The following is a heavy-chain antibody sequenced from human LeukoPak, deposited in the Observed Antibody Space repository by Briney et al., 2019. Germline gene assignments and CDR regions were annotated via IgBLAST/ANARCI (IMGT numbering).Heavy chain of an antibody. Sequence: PSETLSLTCTVSGGSIRSYYGSWIRQPPGKGLEWIGYIYYSGSANYNPSLKSRVTISVDTSKNQFSLSLSSVTAADTAVYYCARGGIRGALFDYWGQGTLVTVSS. CDR1: GGSIRSYY. CDR2: IYYSGSA. CDR3: ARGGIRGALFDY. D-gene: IGHD6-13*01. J-gene: IGHJ4*02. V-gene: IGHV4-59*08.